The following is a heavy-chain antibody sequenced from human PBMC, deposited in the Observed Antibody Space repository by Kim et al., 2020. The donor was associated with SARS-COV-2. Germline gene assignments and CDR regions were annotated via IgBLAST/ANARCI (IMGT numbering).Heavy chain of an antibody. V-gene: IGHV3-66*02. Sequence: GGSLRLSCAASGFTVSSNYMSWVRQAPGKGLEWVSVIYSGGSTYYADSVKGRFTISRDNSKNTLYLQMNSLRAEDTAVYYCAREGGPSAATYYYGMDVWCQGTTVTVSS. CDR2: IYSGGST. CDR1: GFTVSSNY. J-gene: IGHJ6*02. CDR3: AREGGPSAATYYYGMDV. D-gene: IGHD2-15*01.